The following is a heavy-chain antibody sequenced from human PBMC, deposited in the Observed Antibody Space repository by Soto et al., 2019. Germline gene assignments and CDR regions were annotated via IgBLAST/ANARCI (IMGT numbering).Heavy chain of an antibody. CDR2: IWYDGSNK. V-gene: IGHV3-33*01. D-gene: IGHD3-9*01. J-gene: IGHJ4*02. Sequence: GGSLRLSCAASGFTFSSYGMHWVRQAPGKGLEWVAVIWYDGSNKYYADSVKGRFTISRDNSKNTLYLQMNSLRAEDTAVYYCARPKGYFDWLLTYWGQGTLVTVSS. CDR1: GFTFSSYG. CDR3: ARPKGYFDWLLTY.